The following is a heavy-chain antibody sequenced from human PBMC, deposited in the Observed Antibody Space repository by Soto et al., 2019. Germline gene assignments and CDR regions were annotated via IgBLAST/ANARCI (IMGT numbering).Heavy chain of an antibody. CDR2: ISSSSSYI. J-gene: IGHJ6*02. D-gene: IGHD4-4*01. V-gene: IGHV3-21*01. Sequence: GGSLRLSCAASGFTFSSYSMNWVRQAPGKGLEWVSSISSSSSYIYYADSVKGRFTISRDNAKNSLYLQMNSLRAEDTAVYYCARDATVTPWFDYGMDVWGQGTTVTAP. CDR1: GFTFSSYS. CDR3: ARDATVTPWFDYGMDV.